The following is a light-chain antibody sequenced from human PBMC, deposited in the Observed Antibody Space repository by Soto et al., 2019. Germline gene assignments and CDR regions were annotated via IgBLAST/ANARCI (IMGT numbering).Light chain of an antibody. Sequence: EIVLTHSPGTLSLSPCERAILSYSASQSLSSNLAWYQQKPGQAPRLLIYDASNRATGIPARFSGSGSGTDFTLTISSLEPEDFAVYYCQQRSNWPRGTFGQGTRLEI. V-gene: IGKV3-11*01. CDR1: QSLSSN. CDR3: QQRSNWPRGT. J-gene: IGKJ5*01. CDR2: DAS.